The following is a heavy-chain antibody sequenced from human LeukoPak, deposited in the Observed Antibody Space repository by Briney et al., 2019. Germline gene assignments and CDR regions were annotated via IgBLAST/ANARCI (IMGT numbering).Heavy chain of an antibody. J-gene: IGHJ6*04. CDR3: ARSNYYGSGSYTVVDV. Sequence: ASVKVSCKASGYTFTSYYMHWVRQAPGQGLEWMGIINPSGGSTSYAQKFQGRVTMTRDMSMSTVYMELSSLRSEDTAVYYCARSNYYGSGSYTVVDVWGKGTTVTVSS. D-gene: IGHD3-10*01. V-gene: IGHV1-46*01. CDR1: GYTFTSYY. CDR2: INPSGGST.